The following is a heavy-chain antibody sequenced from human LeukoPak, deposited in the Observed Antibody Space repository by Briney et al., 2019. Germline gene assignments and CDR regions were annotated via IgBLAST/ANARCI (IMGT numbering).Heavy chain of an antibody. CDR1: GFTVSSNY. D-gene: IGHD6-13*01. V-gene: IGHV3-53*01. CDR3: AREGQQLTGFPYYYGMDV. CDR2: IYSGGST. Sequence: PGGSLRLSCAASGFTVSSNYMSWVCQAPGKGMEWVSVIYSGGSTYYADSVKGRFTISRDNSKNTLYLQMKSLRAEDTAVYYCAREGQQLTGFPYYYGMDVWGQGTTVTVSS. J-gene: IGHJ6*02.